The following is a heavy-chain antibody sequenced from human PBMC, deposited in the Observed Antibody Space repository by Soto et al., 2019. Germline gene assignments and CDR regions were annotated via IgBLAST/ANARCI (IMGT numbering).Heavy chain of an antibody. Sequence: ASVKVSCKASGYTFTSDGISWVRQAPGQGLEWMGWISTYNGNTKYAQKLQGRVTMTTDTSTSTAYMELRSLRFDDTAVFYCAREMVQEVGSDYWGQGTLVTVSS. CDR3: AREMVQEVGSDY. CDR1: GYTFTSDG. V-gene: IGHV1-18*01. J-gene: IGHJ4*02. D-gene: IGHD3-10*01. CDR2: ISTYNGNT.